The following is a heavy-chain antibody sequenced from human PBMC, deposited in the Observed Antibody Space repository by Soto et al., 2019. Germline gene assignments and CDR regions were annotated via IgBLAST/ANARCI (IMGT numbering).Heavy chain of an antibody. J-gene: IGHJ4*02. D-gene: IGHD1-26*01. CDR2: MNPNSGNT. V-gene: IGHV1-8*01. CDR1: GYNLTSYD. Sequence: DSLEVSCYSLGYNLTSYDINWVRQATGQGLEWMGWMNPNSGNTGYAQKFQGRVTMTRNTSISTAYMGLSSLRSEDTAVYYCARLSGSYHYWGQGTLVTVSS. CDR3: ARLSGSYHY.